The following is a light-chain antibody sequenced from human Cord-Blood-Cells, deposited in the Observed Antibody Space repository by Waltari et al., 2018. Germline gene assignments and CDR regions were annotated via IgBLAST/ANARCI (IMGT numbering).Light chain of an antibody. CDR2: GAS. Sequence: DIVLTQSPGTLSVSPGERATLSCRASQSVSSSYLAWYQQKPGQAPRLLIYGASSRATGIPDRFSGSGSGTDFTLTISRLEPEDFAVYYCQQYGSSPYSFGQGTKLEIK. J-gene: IGKJ2*03. CDR1: QSVSSSY. CDR3: QQYGSSPYS. V-gene: IGKV3-20*01.